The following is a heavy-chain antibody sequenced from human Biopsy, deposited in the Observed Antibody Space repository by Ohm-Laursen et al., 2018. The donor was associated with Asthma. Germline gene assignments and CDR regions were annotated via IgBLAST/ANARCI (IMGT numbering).Heavy chain of an antibody. CDR1: GFTFSSFA. D-gene: IGHD2-15*01. CDR3: ARGYCRDDACYSPPDY. Sequence: LTLTCAASGFTFSSFAMSWVRQAPGKGLEWLSYINSSSIIYYADSVKGRFTISRDNAKNSLFLQMNSLRDEDTAVYYCARGYCRDDACYSPPDYWGQGTLVTVSS. CDR2: INSSSII. V-gene: IGHV3-48*02. J-gene: IGHJ4*02.